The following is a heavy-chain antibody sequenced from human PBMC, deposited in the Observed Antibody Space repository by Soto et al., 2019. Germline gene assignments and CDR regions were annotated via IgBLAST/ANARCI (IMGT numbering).Heavy chain of an antibody. Sequence: SETLSLTCAVYGGSFSGYYWTWIRQPPGTGLEWIGEINHSGSTNYNPSLKSRVTISVDTSKNQFSLKLTSVTAADTAMYYCATSYGDHEDYYYYYGMDVWGQGTTVTVSS. D-gene: IGHD4-17*01. CDR1: GGSFSGYY. CDR3: ATSYGDHEDYYYYYGMDV. CDR2: INHSGST. J-gene: IGHJ6*02. V-gene: IGHV4-34*01.